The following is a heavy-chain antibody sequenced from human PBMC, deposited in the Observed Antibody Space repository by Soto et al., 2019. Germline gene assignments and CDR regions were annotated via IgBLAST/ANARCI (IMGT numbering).Heavy chain of an antibody. CDR3: ARDREYCSGGSCTPNWFDP. CDR2: IYYSGST. V-gene: IGHV4-59*01. Sequence: PSETLSLTCTVSGGSISSYYWSWIRQPPGKGLEWIGYIYYSGSTNYNPSLKSRVTISVDTSKNQFSLKLSSVTAADTAVYYCARDREYCSGGSCTPNWFDPWGQGTLVTVSS. J-gene: IGHJ5*02. D-gene: IGHD2-15*01. CDR1: GGSISSYY.